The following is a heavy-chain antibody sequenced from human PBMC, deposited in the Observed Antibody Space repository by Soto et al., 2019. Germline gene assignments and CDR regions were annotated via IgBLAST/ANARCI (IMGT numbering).Heavy chain of an antibody. CDR1: GVSLSNSCSA. Sequence: HINLKESAPTVVKHTQTLTLTCTVSGVSLSNSCSAVGWNRQPPGRALEWVALVYWDGDTRYNRYNPSLDGRVSVTIDTSKILAAIALTNVYPADKNTYFCAHRATMTKLGLVFDNGVWFDPCCQGTRVTGSA. J-gene: IGHJ5*02. CDR2: VYWDGDTRYN. CDR3: AHRATMTKLGLVFDNGVWFDP. D-gene: IGHD2-8*01. V-gene: IGHV2-5*02.